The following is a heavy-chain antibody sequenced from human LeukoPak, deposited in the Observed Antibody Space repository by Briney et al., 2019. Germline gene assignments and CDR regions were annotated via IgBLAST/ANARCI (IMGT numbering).Heavy chain of an antibody. CDR3: ARWEVRLNAFEM. D-gene: IGHD3-10*01. CDR2: IYYSGST. J-gene: IGHJ3*02. CDR1: GGSISSGDYY. Sequence: SQTLSLTCTVSGGSISSGDYYWSWIRQPPGKGLEWIGYIYYSGSTYYNPSLKSRVTISVDTSKNQFSLKLSSVTAADTAVYYCARWEVRLNAFEMWGQGTMVTVSS. V-gene: IGHV4-30-4*08.